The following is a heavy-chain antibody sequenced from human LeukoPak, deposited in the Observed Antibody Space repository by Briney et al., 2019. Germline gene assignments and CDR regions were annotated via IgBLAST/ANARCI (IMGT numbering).Heavy chain of an antibody. Sequence: GSSVTVSCKPSGYTFTAYYIHRLRLAPGQGRTCMGWINPNSGATKYTPKFQDTVAITRNNSISTAYLELSRLICDDPAVYYLSTNAPARDYSYWGQETLVTAS. J-gene: IGHJ4*02. D-gene: IGHD4-11*01. CDR1: GYTFTAYY. V-gene: IGHV1-2*02. CDR2: INPNSGAT. CDR3: STNAPARDYSY.